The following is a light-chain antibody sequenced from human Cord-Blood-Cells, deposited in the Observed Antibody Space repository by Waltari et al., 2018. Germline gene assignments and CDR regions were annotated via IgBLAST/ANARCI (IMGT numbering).Light chain of an antibody. CDR1: SSDVGGYNY. CDR3: CSYAGSYTWV. V-gene: IGLV2-11*01. Sequence: QSSLTQPRSVSGSPGQSVTISCTGTSSDVGGYNYVSWYQQHPGKASKLMIYDVSKRPSGVPDRFSGSKSGNPASLTISGLQAEDEADYYCCSYAGSYTWVFGGGTKLTVL. J-gene: IGLJ3*02. CDR2: DVS.